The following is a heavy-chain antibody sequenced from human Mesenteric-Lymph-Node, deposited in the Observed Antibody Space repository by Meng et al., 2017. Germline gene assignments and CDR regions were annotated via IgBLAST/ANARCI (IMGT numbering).Heavy chain of an antibody. D-gene: IGHD6-13*01. CDR1: GYSFTSYW. J-gene: IGHJ4*02. V-gene: IGHV5-51*01. Sequence: GGSLRLSCKGSGYSFTSYWIGWVRQMPGKGLEWMGIIYPGDSDTRYSPSFQGQVTISADKSISTAYLQWSSLKASDTAMYYCARLHPYSKNYFDYWGQGTLVTVSS. CDR2: IYPGDSDT. CDR3: ARLHPYSKNYFDY.